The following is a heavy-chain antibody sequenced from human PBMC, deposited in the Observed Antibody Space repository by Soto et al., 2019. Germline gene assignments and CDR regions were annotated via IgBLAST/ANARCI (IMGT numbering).Heavy chain of an antibody. CDR2: IYYSGST. CDR3: ARGGGSGSYWANYYGMDV. D-gene: IGHD3-10*01. V-gene: IGHV4-59*01. J-gene: IGHJ6*02. CDR1: GDSISSYY. Sequence: SETLSLTCTVSGDSISSYYWSWIRQPPGKGLEWIGYIYYSGSTNYNPSLKSRVTISVDTSKNQFSLKLSSMTAADTAVYYCARGGGSGSYWANYYGMDVWGQGTTVTVSS.